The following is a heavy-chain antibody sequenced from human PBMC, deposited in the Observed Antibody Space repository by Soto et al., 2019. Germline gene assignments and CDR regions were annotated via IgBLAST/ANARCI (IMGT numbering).Heavy chain of an antibody. V-gene: IGHV4-4*02. CDR3: CRKNWPCTGRYLLDI. Sequence: SETLSLTCDASGGSIITNHWWTWVRQAPGKGLEWIGEIIHRGSAHHNPSLKSRVTLSVDKSKNQISLNLTSVTAADTAVYFCCRKNWPCTGRYLLDIWGLGTLVTVSS. CDR1: GGSIITNHW. CDR2: IIHRGSA. D-gene: IGHD2-8*01. J-gene: IGHJ1*01.